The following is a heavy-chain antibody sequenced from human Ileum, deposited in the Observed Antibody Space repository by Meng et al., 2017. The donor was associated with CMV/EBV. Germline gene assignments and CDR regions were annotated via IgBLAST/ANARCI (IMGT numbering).Heavy chain of an antibody. J-gene: IGHJ4*02. D-gene: IGHD6-13*01. V-gene: IGHV1-18*01. CDR1: GNKSTNEG. CDR2: IRDKNEKK. CDR3: ARWRYHSSPNYFDY. Sequence: ASGNKSTNEGNNWVRKASGKGDERRGWIRDKNEKKKKAEKNKGRVTMTTDKSTSTVYMELRSMRSDDTAVYYCARWRYHSSPNYFDYWGQGTLVTVSS.